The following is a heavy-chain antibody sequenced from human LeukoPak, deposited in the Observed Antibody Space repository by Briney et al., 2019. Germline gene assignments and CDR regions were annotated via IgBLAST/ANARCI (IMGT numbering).Heavy chain of an antibody. CDR2: IYWDDDK. Sequence: SGPTLVKPTQTLTLTCTFSGFSLSTSAVGVGWIRQPQGKALEWLAFIYWDDDKRYSPSLESRLTITKDTFKNQVVLTMTNMDPVDTATYYCAHSEDYYGSVDAFDIWGQGTMVTVSS. V-gene: IGHV2-5*02. CDR3: AHSEDYYGSVDAFDI. J-gene: IGHJ3*02. D-gene: IGHD3-10*01. CDR1: GFSLSTSAVG.